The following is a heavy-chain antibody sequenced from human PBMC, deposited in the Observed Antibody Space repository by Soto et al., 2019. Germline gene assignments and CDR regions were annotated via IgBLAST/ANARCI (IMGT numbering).Heavy chain of an antibody. CDR1: GFTFSSYA. V-gene: IGHV3-64*01. D-gene: IGHD3-10*01. J-gene: IGHJ3*02. CDR2: ISSNGGST. Sequence: GGSLRLFCAASGFTFSSYAMHWVRQAPGKGLEYVSAISSNGGSTYYANSVKGRFTISRDNSKNTLYLQMGSLRAEDMAVYYCARDRGEGRDHDAFDIWGQGTMVTVSS. CDR3: ARDRGEGRDHDAFDI.